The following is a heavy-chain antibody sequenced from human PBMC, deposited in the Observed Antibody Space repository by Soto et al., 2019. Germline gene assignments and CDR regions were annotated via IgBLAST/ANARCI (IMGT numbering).Heavy chain of an antibody. CDR3: ARVEWLDEYYFDY. D-gene: IGHD6-19*01. CDR2: IYYSGST. CDR1: GGSISSGDYY. V-gene: IGHV4-30-4*01. Sequence: QVQLQEWGPGLVKPSQTLSLTCTVSGGSISSGDYYWSWIRQPPGKGLEWIGYIYYSGSTYYNPSLKSRVTISVDTSKNQFSLKLSSVTAADTAVYYCARVEWLDEYYFDYWGQGTLVTVSS. J-gene: IGHJ4*02.